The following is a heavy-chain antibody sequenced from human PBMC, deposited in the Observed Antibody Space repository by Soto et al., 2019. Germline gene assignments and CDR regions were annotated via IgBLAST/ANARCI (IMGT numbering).Heavy chain of an antibody. V-gene: IGHV3-30*18. CDR3: AKDLGQRDYYGMDV. CDR2: ISYDGSNK. CDR1: GFTFSSYG. D-gene: IGHD7-27*01. J-gene: IGHJ6*02. Sequence: QVQLVESGGGVVQPGRSLRLSCAASGFTFSSYGMHWVRQAPGKGLEWVAVISYDGSNKYYADSVKGRFTISRDNSKNPLYLQMNSLRAEDTAVYYCAKDLGQRDYYGMDVWGQGTTVTVS.